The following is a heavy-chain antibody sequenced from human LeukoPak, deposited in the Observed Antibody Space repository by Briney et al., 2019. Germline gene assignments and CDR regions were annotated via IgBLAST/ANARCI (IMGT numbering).Heavy chain of an antibody. CDR1: GFTFTNYA. J-gene: IGHJ4*02. V-gene: IGHV3-23*01. Sequence: PGGSLRLSCAAPGFTFTNYAMSWVRQAPGKGLEWVATISDSGGSTYYADSVKGRFTISRDNSNNTLWLQMNSLRAEDSAIYYCAKRILDYWGQGTLVTVSS. CDR2: ISDSGGST. CDR3: AKRILDY. D-gene: IGHD2/OR15-2a*01.